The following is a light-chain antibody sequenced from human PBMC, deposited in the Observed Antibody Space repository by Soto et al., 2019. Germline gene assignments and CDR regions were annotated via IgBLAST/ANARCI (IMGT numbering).Light chain of an antibody. J-gene: IGKJ4*01. CDR2: GAS. Sequence: EIVLTQSPGTLSLSPGERATLSCRAGQSVLSNYVAWYQHKPGQAPRLLIFGASTTATGIPDRFSGSGSGTDFTLTISRLEPEDFAVYYCQQRSNWPLLTFGGGTKVDIK. CDR3: QQRSNWPLLT. V-gene: IGKV3D-20*02. CDR1: QSVLSNY.